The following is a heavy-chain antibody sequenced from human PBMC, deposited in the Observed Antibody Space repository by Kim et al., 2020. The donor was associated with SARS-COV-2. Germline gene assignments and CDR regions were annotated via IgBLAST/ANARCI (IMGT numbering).Heavy chain of an antibody. CDR2: IYYSRST. CDR1: GGSISSGDYY. Sequence: SETLSLTCTVSGGSISSGDYYWSWIRQPPGKGLEWIGYIYYSRSTYYNPSLKSRVTISVDTSKNQFSLKLSSVTAADTAVYYCARVGLLWFGELSRNWFDPWGQGTLVTVSS. CDR3: ARVGLLWFGELSRNWFDP. J-gene: IGHJ5*02. D-gene: IGHD3-10*01. V-gene: IGHV4-30-4*01.